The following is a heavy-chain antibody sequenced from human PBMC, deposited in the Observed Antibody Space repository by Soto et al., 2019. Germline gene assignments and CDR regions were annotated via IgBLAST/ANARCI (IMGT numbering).Heavy chain of an antibody. Sequence: QITLKESGPTLVKPTQTLTLTCTFSGFSLSTSGVGVGWIRQPPGKALEWLALIYWDDDKRYSPSLKSRLTXTXXNSKHQVVLTMTNMDPVDTATYYCAHDDILTGSPYWGQGTLVTVSS. CDR1: GFSLSTSGVG. CDR2: IYWDDDK. J-gene: IGHJ4*02. CDR3: AHDDILTGSPY. V-gene: IGHV2-5*02. D-gene: IGHD3-9*01.